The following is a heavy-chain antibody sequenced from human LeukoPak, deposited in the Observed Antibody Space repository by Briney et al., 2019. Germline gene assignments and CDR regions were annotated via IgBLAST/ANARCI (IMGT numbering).Heavy chain of an antibody. Sequence: GGSLRLSCAASGFTFSSYWMSWVRQAPGKGLEWVANIKQDGSEKYYVDSVKGRFTISRDNAKNSLYLQMNSLRAEDTAVYYCASRGARITMIVVPPDIWGQGTMVTVSS. D-gene: IGHD3-22*01. CDR1: GFTFSSYW. V-gene: IGHV3-7*01. CDR2: IKQDGSEK. J-gene: IGHJ3*02. CDR3: ASRGARITMIVVPPDI.